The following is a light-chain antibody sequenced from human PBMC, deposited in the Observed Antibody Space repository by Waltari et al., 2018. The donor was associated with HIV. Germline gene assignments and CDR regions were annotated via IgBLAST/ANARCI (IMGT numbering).Light chain of an antibody. CDR1: QSIANY. CDR3: QQTLRSPQT. V-gene: IGKV1-39*01. J-gene: IGKJ5*01. Sequence: DIQMTQSPSSLSASVGDTVTITCRARQSIANYLDWYQQTPGKAPRLLIFGATRLQSGVPSRFRGSGSGSDFTLTVISLQPEDFATYYCQQTLRSPQTFGQGTRLDIK. CDR2: GAT.